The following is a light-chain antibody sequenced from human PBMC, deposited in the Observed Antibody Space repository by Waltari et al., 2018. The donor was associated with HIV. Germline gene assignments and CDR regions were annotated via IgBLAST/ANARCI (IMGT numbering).Light chain of an antibody. J-gene: IGLJ2*01. CDR1: SHRTYY. Sequence: SSELTQDPAVSVALGQPVRVTCQGDSHRTYYATWYRQKPGPAPVLVVYGNNHRPSGIPDRFSGSSSGDTASLTITATQAEDEADYYCNSRDSSGNLVVFGGGTKLTVL. CDR3: NSRDSSGNLVV. V-gene: IGLV3-19*01. CDR2: GNN.